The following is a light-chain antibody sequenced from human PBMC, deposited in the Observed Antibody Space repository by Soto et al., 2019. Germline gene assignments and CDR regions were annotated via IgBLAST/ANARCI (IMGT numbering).Light chain of an antibody. V-gene: IGKV1-39*01. CDR3: QQSYSTPLT. Sequence: DIQMTQSPSSLSASVGDRVTITCRASHSISSYLNWYQQQPGKAPKLLMYAASSLQSGVSSRFSGTGSGTDFTLSISSLQPEDFATYYCQQSYSTPLTFGGGTKVEIK. CDR1: HSISSY. J-gene: IGKJ4*01. CDR2: AAS.